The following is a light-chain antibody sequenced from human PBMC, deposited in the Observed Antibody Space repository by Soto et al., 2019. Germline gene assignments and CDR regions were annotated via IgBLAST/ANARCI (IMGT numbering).Light chain of an antibody. J-gene: IGLJ2*01. CDR2: STT. V-gene: IGLV7-43*01. CDR3: LLYYGAAQKV. Sequence: QAVVTQEPSLTVSPGGTVTLTCASSTGAVTSAYYPNWFQQKPGQAPRPLIYSTTNKHSWTPARFSGSLLGGRAALTLSGVQPEDEAEYFCLLYYGAAQKVFGGGTKLTVL. CDR1: TGAVTSAYY.